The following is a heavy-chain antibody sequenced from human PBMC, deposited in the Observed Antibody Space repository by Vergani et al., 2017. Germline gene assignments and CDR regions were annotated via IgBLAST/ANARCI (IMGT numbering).Heavy chain of an antibody. V-gene: IGHV3-74*01. D-gene: IGHD2/OR15-2a*01. J-gene: IGHJ4*02. CDR2: ISTSGSST. CDR1: GFTLSTYW. CDR3: VKEKIDLVSYFFDS. Sequence: ELQLVESGGGLVKPGESLRLSCAASGFTLSTYWMHWVRQAPGKGLMWVSHISTSGSSTGYADSVKGRFTISRDNTKNTLYLQMNSLRAEDTAIYYCVKEKIDLVSYFFDSWGQGILVTVSS.